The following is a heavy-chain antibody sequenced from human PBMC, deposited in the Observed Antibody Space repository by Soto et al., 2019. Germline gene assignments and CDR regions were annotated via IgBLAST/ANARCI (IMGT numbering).Heavy chain of an antibody. V-gene: IGHV4-59*01. CDR1: GGSISSYY. Sequence: SETLSLTCTVSGGSISSYYWSWIRQPPGKGLEWIGYIYYSGSTNYNPSLKSRVTISVDTSKNQFSLKLSSVTAADTAVYYCARLEYSGYDYPPIWGQGTMDTV. CDR2: IYYSGST. CDR3: ARLEYSGYDYPPI. J-gene: IGHJ3*02. D-gene: IGHD5-12*01.